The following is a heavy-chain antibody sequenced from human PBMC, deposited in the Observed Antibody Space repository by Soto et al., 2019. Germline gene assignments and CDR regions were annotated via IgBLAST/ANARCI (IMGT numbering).Heavy chain of an antibody. D-gene: IGHD5-12*01. Sequence: PSETLSLSWTVSVASISYGGFSWSWIRQSPGKGLEWIGYISHLESTYFHPSFKSRLTMSIDRTRNQFSLKLSSVTAADMAVYYCARGGGYDSFDYWGQGTSVTVS. CDR2: ISHLEST. CDR1: VASISYGGFS. V-gene: IGHV4-30-2*06. J-gene: IGHJ4*02. CDR3: ARGGGYDSFDY.